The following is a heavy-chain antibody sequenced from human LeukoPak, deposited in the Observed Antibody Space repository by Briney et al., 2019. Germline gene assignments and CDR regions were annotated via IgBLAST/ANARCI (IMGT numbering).Heavy chain of an antibody. D-gene: IGHD3-10*01. CDR1: GFTFSSYS. V-gene: IGHV3-48*01. Sequence: GGSLRLSCAASGFTFSSYSMNWVRQAPGKGLEWVSYISSSSSTIYYADSVKGRFTISRDNAKNSLYLQMNSLRAEDTAVYYCARGIYYYGSVNWFDPWGQGTLVTVSS. J-gene: IGHJ5*02. CDR3: ARGIYYYGSVNWFDP. CDR2: ISSSSSTI.